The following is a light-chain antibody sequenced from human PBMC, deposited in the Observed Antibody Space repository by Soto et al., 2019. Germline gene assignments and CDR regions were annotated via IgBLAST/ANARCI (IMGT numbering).Light chain of an antibody. CDR1: QSVSNN. J-gene: IGKJ2*01. CDR2: GAS. V-gene: IGKV3-15*01. CDR3: QQYNNWPPYT. Sequence: EIVMTQSPATLSLSPGERATLSCRASQSVSNNLVWYQQKPGQAPRLLIYGASTRATGIPARFSGSGSGTEFTLTISSLESEDFAVYYCQQYNNWPPYTFGQGTKLEIK.